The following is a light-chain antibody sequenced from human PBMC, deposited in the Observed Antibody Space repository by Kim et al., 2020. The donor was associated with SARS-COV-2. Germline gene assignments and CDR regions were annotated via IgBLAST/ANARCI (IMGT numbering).Light chain of an antibody. J-gene: IGKJ2*01. V-gene: IGKV1-39*01. Sequence: ASVRDRFTNTGLSTQSSSSYLNSYQPEPGKAPKLLIYAASSLQSGIPSRFSGSGSRTDFTLTIRCLQPEDFATYYCQQSYSTPYTIGQGTKLEI. CDR1: QSSSSY. CDR2: AAS. CDR3: QQSYSTPYT.